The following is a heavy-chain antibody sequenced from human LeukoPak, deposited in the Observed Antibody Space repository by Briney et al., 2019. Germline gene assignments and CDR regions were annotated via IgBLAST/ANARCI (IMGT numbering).Heavy chain of an antibody. Sequence: PSETLSLTCTVSGGSISSSSYYWGWIRQPPGKGLEWIGSIYYSGSTYYNPSLKSRVTISVDTSKNQFSLKLSSVTAADTAVYYCAKDRGGYSYGYPNYWGQGTLVTVSS. D-gene: IGHD5-18*01. CDR3: AKDRGGYSYGYPNY. CDR2: IYYSGST. J-gene: IGHJ4*02. V-gene: IGHV4-39*02. CDR1: GGSISSSSYY.